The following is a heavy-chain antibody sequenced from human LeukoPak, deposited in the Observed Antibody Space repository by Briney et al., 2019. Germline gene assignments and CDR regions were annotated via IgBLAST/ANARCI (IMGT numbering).Heavy chain of an antibody. V-gene: IGHV4-59*01. J-gene: IGHJ4*02. CDR1: GGSISSYY. CDR3: ARAPDDTSGYYPLDY. CDR2: IYYSGST. Sequence: SETLSLTCTVSGGSISSYYWSWIRQPPGKGLKWIGYIYYSGSTNYNPSLKRRVTISVDTSKNQFSLRLSSVTAADTAVYYCARAPDDTSGYYPLDYWGQGTLVTVSS. D-gene: IGHD3-22*01.